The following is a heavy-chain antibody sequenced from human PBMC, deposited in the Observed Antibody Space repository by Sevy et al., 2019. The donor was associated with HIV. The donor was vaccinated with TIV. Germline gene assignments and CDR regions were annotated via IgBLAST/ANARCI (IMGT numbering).Heavy chain of an antibody. Sequence: GGSLRLSCAASGFTFSTYTMNWVRQAPGMGLEWVSSISGRSSNIYYADSVRGRFTISRDNAKNSLYLQMNSLRAEDTAVYYCARDGFEGSSWSEYFDSWGQGTLVTVSS. CDR3: ARDGFEGSSWSEYFDS. J-gene: IGHJ4*02. V-gene: IGHV3-21*01. CDR2: ISGRSSNI. D-gene: IGHD6-13*01. CDR1: GFTFSTYT.